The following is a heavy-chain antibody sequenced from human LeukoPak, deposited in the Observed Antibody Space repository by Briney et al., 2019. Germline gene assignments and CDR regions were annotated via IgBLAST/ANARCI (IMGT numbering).Heavy chain of an antibody. D-gene: IGHD3-3*01. CDR1: GFTFDDYA. V-gene: IGHV3-9*01. CDR2: ISWNSGSI. CDR3: AKGLWSGYYSEVAPFDP. J-gene: IGHJ5*02. Sequence: GRSLRLSCVASGFTFDDYAMHWVRQAPGKGLEWVSGISWNSGSIGYADSVKGRFTISRDNAKNSLYLQMNSLRDEDTALYYCAKGLWSGYYSEVAPFDPWGQGTLVTVSS.